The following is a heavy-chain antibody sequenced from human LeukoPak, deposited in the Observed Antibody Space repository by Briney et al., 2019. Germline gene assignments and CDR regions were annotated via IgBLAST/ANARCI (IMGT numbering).Heavy chain of an antibody. J-gene: IGHJ6*03. CDR1: GYTFTSYD. CDR3: ARGRGRFGDYYYYYMDV. Sequence: ASVKVSCKSSGYTFTSYDINWVRQATGQGLEWMGWMNPNSGNTGYAQKFQGRVTMTRNTSISTAYMELSSLRSEDTAVYYCARGRGRFGDYYYYYMDVWGKGTTVTISS. CDR2: MNPNSGNT. D-gene: IGHD3-10*01. V-gene: IGHV1-8*01.